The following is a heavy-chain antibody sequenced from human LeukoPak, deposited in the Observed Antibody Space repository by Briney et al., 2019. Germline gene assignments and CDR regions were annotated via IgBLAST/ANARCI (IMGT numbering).Heavy chain of an antibody. Sequence: SETLSLTCTVSGGSVSSGNYYWSWIRQPPGKGLEWIGYIYYRGSTNYNPSLKSRVTISVDTSKNQFSLKLSSVTAADTAVYYCARVVRITMVRGVIHLSSFDYWGQGTLVTVSS. CDR1: GGSVSSGNYY. CDR3: ARVVRITMVRGVIHLSSFDY. V-gene: IGHV4-61*01. D-gene: IGHD3-10*01. CDR2: IYYRGST. J-gene: IGHJ4*02.